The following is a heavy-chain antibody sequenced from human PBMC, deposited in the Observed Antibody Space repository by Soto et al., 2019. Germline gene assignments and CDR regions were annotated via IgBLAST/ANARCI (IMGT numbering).Heavy chain of an antibody. CDR3: ARVPAVGLVFDI. Sequence: EVQLVESGGGLVQPGGSLRLSCAASGFTVSSNYMSWVRQAPGKGLEWVSIIYSASSTYYADSVKGRFTISRDNSKNTLYLQMNSLRAEDTAVYYCARVPAVGLVFDIWGQGTMVTVSS. CDR2: IYSASST. V-gene: IGHV3-66*01. D-gene: IGHD6-13*01. J-gene: IGHJ3*02. CDR1: GFTVSSNY.